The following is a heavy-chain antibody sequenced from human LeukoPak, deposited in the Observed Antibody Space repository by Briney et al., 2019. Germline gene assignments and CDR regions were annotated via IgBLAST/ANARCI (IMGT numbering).Heavy chain of an antibody. Sequence: ASVKVSCKASGYTFTGYYMHWVRQAPGQGLEWMGWISPNSGGTNYAQKFQGRVTMTRDTSISTAYMELSRLRSDDTAVYYCARGSYDSSSPFDYWGQGTLVTVSS. CDR3: ARGSYDSSSPFDY. V-gene: IGHV1-2*02. J-gene: IGHJ4*02. CDR1: GYTFTGYY. D-gene: IGHD3-22*01. CDR2: ISPNSGGT.